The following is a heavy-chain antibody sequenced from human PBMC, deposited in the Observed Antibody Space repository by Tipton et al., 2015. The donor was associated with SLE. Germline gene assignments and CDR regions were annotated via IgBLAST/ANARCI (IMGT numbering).Heavy chain of an antibody. J-gene: IGHJ5*02. CDR2: ISSTGNYI. CDR3: ARAHYGDFVGGGFDH. Sequence: SLRLSCAAAGLTFSSYNMNWVRQARGKGLEWVSSISSTGNYIYCADSVKGRFTISRDNAQNSLYLHMNSLRAEDTAVYYCARAHYGDFVGGGFDHWGQGTLVTVSS. CDR1: GLTFSSYN. D-gene: IGHD4-17*01. V-gene: IGHV3-21*03.